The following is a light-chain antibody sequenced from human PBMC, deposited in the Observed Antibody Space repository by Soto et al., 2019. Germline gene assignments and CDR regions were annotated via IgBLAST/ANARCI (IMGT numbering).Light chain of an antibody. J-gene: IGKJ5*01. Sequence: DIQMTQSPSSLSASVGDRVTITCRTSQSISSYLDWYQQKPGKAPKPLICAASSLQSGVPSRFSGSGSGTDFTLTISSLQPEDFATYYCQQANSFPHTFGQGTRLEIK. CDR1: QSISSY. V-gene: IGKV1-12*01. CDR3: QQANSFPHT. CDR2: AAS.